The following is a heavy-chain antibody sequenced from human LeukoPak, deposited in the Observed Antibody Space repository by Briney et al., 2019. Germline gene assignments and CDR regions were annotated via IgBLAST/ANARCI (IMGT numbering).Heavy chain of an antibody. D-gene: IGHD2-2*01. Sequence: SETLSLTCAVSGGSFSGYYWSWIRQPPGKGLEWIGEINHSGSTNYNPSLKSPVSISVDTSKSQFSLKLSSVTVADTAVYYCAGAPRYCSTTSCFGYWFDPWGPGALVTVSS. V-gene: IGHV4-34*01. CDR1: GGSFSGYY. CDR3: AGAPRYCSTTSCFGYWFDP. J-gene: IGHJ5*02. CDR2: INHSGST.